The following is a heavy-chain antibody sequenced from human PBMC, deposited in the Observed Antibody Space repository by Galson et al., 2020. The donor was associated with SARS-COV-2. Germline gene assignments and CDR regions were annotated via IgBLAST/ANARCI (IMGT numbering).Heavy chain of an antibody. CDR1: GFSLSTTGMR. CDR2: IDCDDDK. Sequence: SGPTLANPTQTLTLTCTFPGFSLSTTGMRVSWIRQPPGKALEWLARIDCDDDKSYSTSPKTRLTISKDTSKNQVVLTMTNMDPVDTATYYCAHGLYDSLAGYYYGMDVGGQGATVTVSS. D-gene: IGHD3-9*01. V-gene: IGHV2-70*04. J-gene: IGHJ6*02. CDR3: AHGLYDSLAGYYYGMDV.